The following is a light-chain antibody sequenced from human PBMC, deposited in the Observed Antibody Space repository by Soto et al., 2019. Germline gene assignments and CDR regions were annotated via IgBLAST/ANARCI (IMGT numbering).Light chain of an antibody. J-gene: IGKJ2*01. V-gene: IGKV1-39*01. Sequence: DIQMTQSPTSLSASIGDRVTITCRASQSISVYLNWYQQKPGKAPKSLIYAASSLHSGVPSRFSGSGSGTDFALTISSLQAEDFGPYYCQQSYSLPTFGQGTKLEIK. CDR1: QSISVY. CDR2: AAS. CDR3: QQSYSLPT.